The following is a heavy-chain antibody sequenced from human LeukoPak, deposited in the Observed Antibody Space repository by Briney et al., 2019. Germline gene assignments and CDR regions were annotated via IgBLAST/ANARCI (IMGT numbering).Heavy chain of an antibody. D-gene: IGHD3-10*01. V-gene: IGHV7-4-1*02. CDR1: GYRFTNYA. CDR3: ARNNADGEGRFSY. J-gene: IGHJ4*02. CDR2: INTNTGNP. Sequence: ASVKVSCKASGYRFTNYAMNWVRQAPGQELEWMGWINTNTGNPTYGQGFTGRFVFSLDTSVSTAYLQISSLKAEDTAVYYCARNNADGEGRFSYWGQGTLVTVSS.